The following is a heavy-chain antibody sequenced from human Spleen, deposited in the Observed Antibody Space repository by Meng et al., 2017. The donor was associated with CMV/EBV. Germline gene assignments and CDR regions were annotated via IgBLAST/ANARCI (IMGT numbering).Heavy chain of an antibody. CDR1: GFTFSSYA. Sequence: GESLKISCAASGFTFSSYAMHWVRQAPGKGLEWVAVISYDGSNKYYADSVKGRFTISRDNSKNTLYLQMNSLRTEDTAVYCCARDPGYCTSTSCYSGYDLDYWGRGTLVTVSS. J-gene: IGHJ4*02. CDR2: ISYDGSNK. D-gene: IGHD2-2*02. CDR3: ARDPGYCTSTSCYSGYDLDY. V-gene: IGHV3-30-3*01.